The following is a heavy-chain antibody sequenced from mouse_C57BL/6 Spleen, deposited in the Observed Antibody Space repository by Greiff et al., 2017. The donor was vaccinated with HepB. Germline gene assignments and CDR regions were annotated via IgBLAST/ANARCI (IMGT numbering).Heavy chain of an antibody. J-gene: IGHJ3*01. CDR3: ARRNYDYELGS. V-gene: IGHV1-81*01. Sequence: VQLQQSGAELARPGASVKLSCKASGYTLTSYGISWVKQRTGQGLEWIGEIYPRSGNTYYNEKFKGKATLTADKSSSTAYMELRSLTSEDSAVYFCARRNYDYELGSWGQGTLVTVSA. CDR1: GYTLTSYG. D-gene: IGHD2-4*01. CDR2: IYPRSGNT.